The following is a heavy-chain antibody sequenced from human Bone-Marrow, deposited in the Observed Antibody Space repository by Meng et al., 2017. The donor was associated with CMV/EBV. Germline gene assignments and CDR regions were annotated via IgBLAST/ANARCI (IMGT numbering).Heavy chain of an antibody. J-gene: IGHJ4*02. CDR2: ISYDGSNK. Sequence: GESLKISCAASGFTFSSYAMHWVRQAPGKGLEWVAVISYDGSNKYYADSVKGRFTISRDNSKNTLYLQMNSLRAEDTAVYYCARARGPILGTRYYFDYWGQGTLVTVSS. CDR3: ARARGPILGTRYYFDY. CDR1: GFTFSSYA. D-gene: IGHD2-2*02. V-gene: IGHV3-30*04.